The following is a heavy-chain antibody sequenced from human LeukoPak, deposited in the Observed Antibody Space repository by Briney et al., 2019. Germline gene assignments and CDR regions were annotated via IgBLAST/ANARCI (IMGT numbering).Heavy chain of an antibody. V-gene: IGHV4-39*01. D-gene: IGHD3-16*01. CDR3: ARHLNDYVWGPKIDY. CDR2: IYYSRNT. J-gene: IGHJ4*02. CDR1: GGSVSSSSYY. Sequence: SETLSLTCTVSGGSVSSSSYYWGWIRQPPGKGLEWIGSIYYSRNTYYNPSLKSRVTISVDTSRSHFSLRLASVTAADTAIYYCARHLNDYVWGPKIDYCGQGTLVTVSS.